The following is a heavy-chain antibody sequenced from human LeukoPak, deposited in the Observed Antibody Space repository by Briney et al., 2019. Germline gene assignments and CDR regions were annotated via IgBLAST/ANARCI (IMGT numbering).Heavy chain of an antibody. CDR2: ISYDGSDT. CDR1: GFTFTTYS. D-gene: IGHD5-18*01. CDR3: ARVPAPYTYGSNCCDY. Sequence: GGSLRLSCGASGFTFTTYSMHWVRQAPGKGLEWEAVISYDGSDTYYADSVRGRFSISRDSPMNTLYLQMNSLRVDDTAVYYCARVPAPYTYGSNCCDYWGQGTLVTVSS. V-gene: IGHV3-30*04. J-gene: IGHJ4*02.